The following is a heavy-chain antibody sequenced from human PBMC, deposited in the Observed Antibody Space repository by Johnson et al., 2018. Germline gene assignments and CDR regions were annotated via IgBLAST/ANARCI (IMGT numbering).Heavy chain of an antibody. CDR1: GFTLSSPG. J-gene: IGHJ3*02. D-gene: IGHD3-10*01. CDR3: AGDRGYAFDI. Sequence: VQLVQSGGGVVQPGGSLRLSCAASGFTLSSPGMNWVRQAPGKGLEWISYISRSTTFIFYADSGKGRFTISRDDADNSLFLQMNRLRDEDTAVYYCAGDRGYAFDIWGQGTMVTVSS. V-gene: IGHV3-48*02. CDR2: ISRSTTFI.